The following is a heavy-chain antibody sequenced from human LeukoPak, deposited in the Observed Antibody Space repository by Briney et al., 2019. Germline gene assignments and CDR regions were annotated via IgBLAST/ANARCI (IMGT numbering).Heavy chain of an antibody. Sequence: GGSLRVSCAASGFTFNIYSMSWVRQAPGKGLEWVSSITSSGDATFYADSVKDRFTISRDNSKNTLYLQMSRLRAEDTAVYYCAKDRPNYHESNGHYYSPNGDYWGQGTLVTVSS. CDR3: AKDRPNYHESNGHYYSPNGDY. V-gene: IGHV3-23*01. D-gene: IGHD3-22*01. CDR2: ITSSGDAT. J-gene: IGHJ4*02. CDR1: GFTFNIYS.